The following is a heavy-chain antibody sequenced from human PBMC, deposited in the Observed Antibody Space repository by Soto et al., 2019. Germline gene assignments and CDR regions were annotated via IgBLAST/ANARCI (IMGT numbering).Heavy chain of an antibody. CDR3: ARDGSGSYYIFDY. V-gene: IGHV3-30-3*01. D-gene: IGHD3-10*01. Sequence: QVQLVESGGGVVQPGRSLRLSCAASGFTFSSYAMHWVRQAPGKGLEWVAVISYDGSNKYYADSVKGRFTISRDNSKNTLYLHMNSLRAEDTAVYYCARDGSGSYYIFDYWGQGTLVTVSS. CDR1: GFTFSSYA. CDR2: ISYDGSNK. J-gene: IGHJ4*02.